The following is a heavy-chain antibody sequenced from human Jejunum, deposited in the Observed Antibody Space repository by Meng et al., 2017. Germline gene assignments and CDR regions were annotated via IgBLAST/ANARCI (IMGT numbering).Heavy chain of an antibody. CDR2: MSPNRDNT. CDR1: GYTFTNYD. J-gene: IGHJ4*02. CDR3: ARGFEAGVDY. Sequence: ASAQVSCKASGYTFTNYDIIWVRHATGQGLEWMVWMSPNRDNTGISQKFHDRVTFSRDTSTRTAYMELSSMRSEDTAVYYCARGFEAGVDYWGQGTLVTVSS. D-gene: IGHD6-19*01. V-gene: IGHV1-8*01.